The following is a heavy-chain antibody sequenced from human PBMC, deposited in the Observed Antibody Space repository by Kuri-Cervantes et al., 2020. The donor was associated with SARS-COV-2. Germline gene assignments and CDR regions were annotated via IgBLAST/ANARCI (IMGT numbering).Heavy chain of an antibody. D-gene: IGHD2-2*01. CDR3: ARDRFRVPAAMTTVFWFDP. CDR1: GFTFSSYS. V-gene: IGHV3-48*02. Sequence: GESLKISCAASGFTFSSYSMNWVRQAPGKGLEWVSYISSCSSTIYYADSVKGRFTISRDNAKNSLYLQMNSLRDEDTAVYYCARDRFRVPAAMTTVFWFDPWGQGTLVTVSS. J-gene: IGHJ5*02. CDR2: ISSCSSTI.